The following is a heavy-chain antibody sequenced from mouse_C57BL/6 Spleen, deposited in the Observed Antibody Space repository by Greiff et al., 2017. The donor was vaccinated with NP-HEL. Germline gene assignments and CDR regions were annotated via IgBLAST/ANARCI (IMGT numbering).Heavy chain of an antibody. D-gene: IGHD2-1*01. Sequence: VQLQQSGPELVKPGASVKLSCKASGYTFTDYNMPWVKQSHGTSLEWIGYINPNNGGTSYNQKFKGKATFTVNKSSSTAYMELRSLTSEDSAVYYCASESTLGRGWYFDVWGTGTTVTVSS. CDR1: GYTFTDYN. CDR3: ASESTLGRGWYFDV. CDR2: INPNNGGT. J-gene: IGHJ1*03. V-gene: IGHV1-22*01.